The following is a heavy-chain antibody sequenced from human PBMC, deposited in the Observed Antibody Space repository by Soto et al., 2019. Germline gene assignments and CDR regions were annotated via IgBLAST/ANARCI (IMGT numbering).Heavy chain of an antibody. J-gene: IGHJ4*02. Sequence: GGSLRLSCATSGFTSDDNGIHWVRHAPGKGLEWVSGIIWNSGSTGYADSVKGRFTVSRDNAKNSLYLPMNSPSDEDTAFYSCVRDIEAVGAAYWCQGTLFAVSS. CDR3: VRDIEAVGAAY. CDR2: IIWNSGST. D-gene: IGHD1-26*01. CDR1: GFTSDDNG. V-gene: IGHV3-9*02.